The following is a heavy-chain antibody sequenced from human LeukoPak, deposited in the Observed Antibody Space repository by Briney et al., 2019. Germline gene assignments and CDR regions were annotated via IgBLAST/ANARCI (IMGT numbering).Heavy chain of an antibody. CDR3: ARSLLSSGSYYNPLWY. D-gene: IGHD3-10*02. J-gene: IGHJ4*02. CDR1: GFTFSSYA. V-gene: IGHV3-64*01. CDR2: ISSNGGST. Sequence: GGSLRLSCAASGFTFSSYAMHWVRRAPGEGLEYVSAISSNGGSTYYANSVKGRFTISRDNSKNTLYLQMGSLRAEDMAVYYCARSLLSSGSYYNPLWYWGQGTLVTVSS.